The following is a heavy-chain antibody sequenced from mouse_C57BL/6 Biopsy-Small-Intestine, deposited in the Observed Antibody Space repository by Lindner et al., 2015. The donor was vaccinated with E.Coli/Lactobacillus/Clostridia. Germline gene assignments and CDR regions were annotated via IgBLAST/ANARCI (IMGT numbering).Heavy chain of an antibody. CDR3: ARSDLLLRTWYFDV. CDR2: TNPSSGLT. V-gene: IGHV1-7*01. Sequence: VQLQESGTELAKPGASVKLSCKASGYTFTTFWMHWVKQRPGQGLEWIGYTNPSSGLTTYNQKFKDKATLTADKSSSTSYMHLSSLTYEDSAVYYCARSDLLLRTWYFDVWGTGTTVTISS. D-gene: IGHD1-1*01. CDR1: GYTFTTFW. J-gene: IGHJ1*03.